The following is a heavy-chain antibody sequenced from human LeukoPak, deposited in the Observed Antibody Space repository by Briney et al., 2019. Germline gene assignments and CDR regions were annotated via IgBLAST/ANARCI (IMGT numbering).Heavy chain of an antibody. Sequence: GGSLRLSCAASGFTFSSYSMNWVRQAPGKGLEWVSYISSSSSTIYYADSVKGRFTISRDNAKNSLYLQMNSLRAEDTAVYYCARAKHPLIVVEPAATYYFDYWGQGTLVTVSS. D-gene: IGHD2-2*01. CDR1: GFTFSSYS. CDR2: ISSSSSTI. CDR3: ARAKHPLIVVEPAATYYFDY. J-gene: IGHJ4*02. V-gene: IGHV3-48*01.